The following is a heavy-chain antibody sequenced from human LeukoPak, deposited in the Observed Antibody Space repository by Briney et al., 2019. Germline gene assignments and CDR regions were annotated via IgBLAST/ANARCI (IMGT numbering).Heavy chain of an antibody. CDR1: GYTFTGYY. V-gene: IGHV1-2*04. CDR2: INPNSGGT. Sequence: GASVKVSCKASGYTFTGYYMHWVRQAPGQGLEWMGWINPNSGGTNYAQKFQGWVTMTRDTSISTAYMELSWLRSDDTAVYYCARGGVPKVGSSWYRPSYYGMDVWGKGTTVTVSS. CDR3: ARGGVPKVGSSWYRPSYYGMDV. D-gene: IGHD6-13*01. J-gene: IGHJ6*04.